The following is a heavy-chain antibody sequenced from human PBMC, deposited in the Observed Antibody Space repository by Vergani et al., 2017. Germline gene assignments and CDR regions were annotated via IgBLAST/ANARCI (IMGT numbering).Heavy chain of an antibody. D-gene: IGHD1-1*01. CDR1: GDSISRGGYY. Sequence: QVQLQESGPGLVKPSQTLSLTCTVSGDSISRGGYYWNWIRQHPGKGLEWIGYIYYSGSTNYNSFLKSRVSMSVDTSKNQFSLRLSSVTAADTAVYYCAREVGTEGFDYWGQGTLVTVSS. CDR3: AREVGTEGFDY. J-gene: IGHJ4*02. V-gene: IGHV4-31*03. CDR2: IYYSGST.